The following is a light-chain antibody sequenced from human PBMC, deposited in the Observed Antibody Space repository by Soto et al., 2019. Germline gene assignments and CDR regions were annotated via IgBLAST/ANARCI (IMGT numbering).Light chain of an antibody. CDR2: GAS. V-gene: IGKV3-20*01. Sequence: EIVLTQSPGTLSLSPGERATLSCRDSQSVSSSYLAWYRQKPGQAPRQLIYGASSRATGIPDRFSGSGSGTDFTLTITRLEPEDFAVYYCQHYRTSFGGGTRVEIK. CDR3: QHYRTS. CDR1: QSVSSSY. J-gene: IGKJ4*01.